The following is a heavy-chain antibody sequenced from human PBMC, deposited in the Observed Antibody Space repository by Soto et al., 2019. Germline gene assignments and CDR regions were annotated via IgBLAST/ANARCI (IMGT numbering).Heavy chain of an antibody. CDR2: ISAYNGNT. V-gene: IGHV1-18*04. D-gene: IGHD1-26*01. CDR3: ARDLLEWELLPPFDY. Sequence: QVQLVQSGAEVKKPGASVKVSCKASGYTFTSYGISWVRQAPGQGLEWMGWISAYNGNTNYAQKLQGRVTMTIDTSTSTAYMELRSLRSDDTAVYYCARDLLEWELLPPFDYWGQGTLVTVSS. J-gene: IGHJ4*02. CDR1: GYTFTSYG.